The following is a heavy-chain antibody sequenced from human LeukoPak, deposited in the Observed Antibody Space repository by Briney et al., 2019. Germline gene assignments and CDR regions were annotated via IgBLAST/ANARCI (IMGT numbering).Heavy chain of an antibody. Sequence: PSETLSLTCTVSGGSISSSSYYWGWIRQPPGKGLEWIGSIYYSGSTYYNPSLKSRVTISVDTSKNQFSLKLSSVTAADTAVYYCATVTPGIAANYFDYWGQGTLVTVSS. D-gene: IGHD6-25*01. CDR1: GGSISSSSYY. V-gene: IGHV4-39*01. J-gene: IGHJ4*02. CDR3: ATVTPGIAANYFDY. CDR2: IYYSGST.